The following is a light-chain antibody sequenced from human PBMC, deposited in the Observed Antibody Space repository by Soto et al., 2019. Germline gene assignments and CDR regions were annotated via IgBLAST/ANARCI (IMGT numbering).Light chain of an antibody. V-gene: IGLV2-8*01. CDR3: SSYAGSNVV. CDR2: GVS. J-gene: IGLJ2*01. Sequence: QSALTQPPSASGSPGQSVTISCTGTSSDVGGYNYVSWYHQHPGKAPKLMIYGVSKRPSGVPDRFSGSKSGNTASLTVAGLQAEEEADYYCSSYAGSNVVFGGGTQLTVL. CDR1: SSDVGGYNY.